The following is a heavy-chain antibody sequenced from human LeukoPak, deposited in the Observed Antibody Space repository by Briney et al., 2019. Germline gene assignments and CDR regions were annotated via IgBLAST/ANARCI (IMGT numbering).Heavy chain of an antibody. V-gene: IGHV4-4*07. Sequence: SETLSLTCSVSGGSISSYYWSWIRQPAGKGLEWIGRIYTTGSTDYNPPLKSRVTMSVDTSKNQFSLNLSSVTAADTAVYYCARDVRGWSGFDYWGQGTLVTVSS. CDR2: IYTTGST. CDR3: ARDVRGWSGFDY. CDR1: GGSISSYY. J-gene: IGHJ4*02. D-gene: IGHD3-3*01.